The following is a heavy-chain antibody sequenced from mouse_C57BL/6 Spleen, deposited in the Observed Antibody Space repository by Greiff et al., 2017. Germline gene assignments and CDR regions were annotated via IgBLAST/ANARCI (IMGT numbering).Heavy chain of an antibody. Sequence: VQLQQPGAELVKPGASVKLSCKASGYTFTSYWMQWVKQRPGQGLEWIGEIDPSDSYTNYNLKFKGKATLTVDTSSSTAYMQLSSLTSEDSAVYYCARRGNYYFDYWGQGTTLTVSS. CDR1: GYTFTSYW. J-gene: IGHJ2*01. CDR2: IDPSDSYT. CDR3: ARRGNYYFDY. D-gene: IGHD2-1*01. V-gene: IGHV1-50*01.